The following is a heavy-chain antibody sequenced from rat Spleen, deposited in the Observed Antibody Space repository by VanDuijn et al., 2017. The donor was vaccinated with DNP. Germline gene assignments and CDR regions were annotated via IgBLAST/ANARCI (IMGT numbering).Heavy chain of an antibody. CDR1: GFSFSTYW. CDR2: FTTSGGNT. V-gene: IGHV5-25*01. Sequence: EVQLVESGGDLVQPGRSLKLSCVASGFSFSTYWMFWVRQAPTKGLEWVAAFTTSGGNTYYRDSVKGRFTVSRDNAKSTLYLQMDSLRSEDTATYYCARPDYWGQGVLVTVSS. J-gene: IGHJ2*01. CDR3: ARPDY.